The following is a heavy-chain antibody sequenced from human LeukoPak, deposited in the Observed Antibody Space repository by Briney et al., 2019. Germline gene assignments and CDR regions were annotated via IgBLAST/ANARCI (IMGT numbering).Heavy chain of an antibody. CDR3: ARVPRTIYGEDAFDI. Sequence: ASVKVSCRASGYSFTSYGISWVRQAPGQGLEWMGWISGCNGNTNYAQKIQGRVTMTTDKSTSTAYMELRSLRSDDTAVYYCARVPRTIYGEDAFDIWGQGTMVTVSS. V-gene: IGHV1-18*01. D-gene: IGHD3-3*01. J-gene: IGHJ3*02. CDR2: ISGCNGNT. CDR1: GYSFTSYG.